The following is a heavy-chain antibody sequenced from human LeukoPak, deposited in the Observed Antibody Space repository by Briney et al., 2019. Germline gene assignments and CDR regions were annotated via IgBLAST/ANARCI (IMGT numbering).Heavy chain of an antibody. J-gene: IGHJ4*02. CDR3: ARDSGHLDY. D-gene: IGHD5-12*01. CDR2: IYYSGST. Sequence: PSETLSLTCTVSGGSISSYYWSWIRQPPGKGLEWIGYIYYSGSTNYNPSLKSRVTISVDTSKNQFSLKLSSVTAADTAVYYCARDSGHLDYWGQGTLVTVSS. V-gene: IGHV4-59*12. CDR1: GGSISSYY.